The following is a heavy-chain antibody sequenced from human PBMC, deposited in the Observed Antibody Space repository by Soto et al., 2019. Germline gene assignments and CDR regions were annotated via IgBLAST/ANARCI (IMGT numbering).Heavy chain of an antibody. CDR3: ARGMTTGTRFDT. J-gene: IGHJ5*02. CDR2: ISNSGST. D-gene: IGHD4-4*01. Sequence: SETLSLTCTVSGRSIETFYWSWIRQPPRKGLEWIGYISNSGSTSYNPSLESRVTISVDTSKNQFSLKLSFVPAAIRVVYYCARGMTTGTRFDTGGRETLV. V-gene: IGHV4-59*01. CDR1: GRSIETFY.